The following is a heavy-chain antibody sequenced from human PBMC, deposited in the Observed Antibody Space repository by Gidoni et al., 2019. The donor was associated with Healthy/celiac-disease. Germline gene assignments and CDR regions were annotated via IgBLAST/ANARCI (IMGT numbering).Heavy chain of an antibody. D-gene: IGHD1-26*01. CDR2: FDPEDGET. J-gene: IGHJ5*02. CDR1: AYTLPELS. V-gene: IGHV1-24*01. Sequence: QVQLVQSGAAVKKPGASVKVSCKVSAYTLPELSLHWVRQAPGKGLEWMGGFDPEDGETIYAQKFQGRVTMTEDTSTDTAYMELSSLRSEDTAVYYCATIRLVGATSDNWFDPWGQGTLVTVSS. CDR3: ATIRLVGATSDNWFDP.